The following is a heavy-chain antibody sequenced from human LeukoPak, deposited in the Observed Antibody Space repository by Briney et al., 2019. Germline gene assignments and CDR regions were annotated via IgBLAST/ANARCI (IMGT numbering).Heavy chain of an antibody. CDR2: IYTSGST. Sequence: SETLSLTCTDSGGSISSYYCSWIRQPAGNGLEWFGRIYTSGSTNYNPSLKSRVTMSVDTSKNQFSLKLSSVTAADTAVYYCARIDILTGYHAFDIWGRGTMVTVSS. CDR1: GGSISSYY. V-gene: IGHV4-4*07. CDR3: ARIDILTGYHAFDI. D-gene: IGHD3-9*01. J-gene: IGHJ3*02.